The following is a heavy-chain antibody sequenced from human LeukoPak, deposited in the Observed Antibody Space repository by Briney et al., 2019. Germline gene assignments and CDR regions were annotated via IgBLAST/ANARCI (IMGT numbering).Heavy chain of an antibody. J-gene: IGHJ4*02. CDR1: GFTFVNHA. CDR2: ISGRGGST. CDR3: AKGVSRYGDFDY. D-gene: IGHD4-17*01. Sequence: GGSLRLSCAASGFTFVNHAMSWVRQAPGKGLEWVSSISGRGGSTYYADSVKGRFTISRDNSKNTVYLQMNSLQAEDTAVYYCAKGVSRYGDFDYWGQGTLVTVSS. V-gene: IGHV3-23*01.